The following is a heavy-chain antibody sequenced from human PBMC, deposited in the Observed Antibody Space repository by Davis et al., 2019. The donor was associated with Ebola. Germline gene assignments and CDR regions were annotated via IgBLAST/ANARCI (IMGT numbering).Heavy chain of an antibody. Sequence: ASVKVSCKASGYTFTSYYMHWVRQAPGQGLEWMGWISAYNGNTNYAQKLQGWVTMTRDTSISTAYMELSRLRSDDTAVYYCARSGPVPGGAFDIWGQGTMVAVSS. CDR2: ISAYNGNT. CDR1: GYTFTSYY. J-gene: IGHJ3*02. D-gene: IGHD2-15*01. V-gene: IGHV1-2*04. CDR3: ARSGPVPGGAFDI.